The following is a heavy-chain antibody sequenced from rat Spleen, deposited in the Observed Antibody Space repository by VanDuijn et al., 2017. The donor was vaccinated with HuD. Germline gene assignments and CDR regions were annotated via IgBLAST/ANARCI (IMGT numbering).Heavy chain of an antibody. CDR3: ARHPPGGYFDY. V-gene: IGHV5S13*01. J-gene: IGHJ2*01. Sequence: EVQLVESGGGLVQPGGTLKLSCAASGFTFSNHGMHWIRQAPAKGLEWVASISNAGGSTYYPDSVKGRFTISRDIAENTLYLQMNSVRSEDTASYYCARHPPGGYFDYWGQGVMVTVSS. CDR2: ISNAGGST. D-gene: IGHD1-1*01. CDR1: GFTFSNHG.